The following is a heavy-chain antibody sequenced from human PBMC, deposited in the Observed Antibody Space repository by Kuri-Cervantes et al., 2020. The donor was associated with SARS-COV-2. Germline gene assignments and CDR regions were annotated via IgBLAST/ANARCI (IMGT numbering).Heavy chain of an antibody. CDR3: ARHVGYCSSTSCRQGIWFDP. V-gene: IGHV4-38-2*02. CDR2: IYHSGST. Sequence: SETLSLTCTVSGYSISSGYYWGWIRQPPGKGLEWIGSIYHSGSTYYNPSLKSRVTISVDTSKNQFSLKLSSVTAADTAVYYCARHVGYCSSTSCRQGIWFDPWSQGTLVTVSS. CDR1: GYSISSGYY. D-gene: IGHD2-2*01. J-gene: IGHJ5*02.